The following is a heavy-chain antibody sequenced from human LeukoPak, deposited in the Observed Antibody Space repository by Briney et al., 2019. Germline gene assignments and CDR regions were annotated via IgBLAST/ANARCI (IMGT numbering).Heavy chain of an antibody. V-gene: IGHV3-15*01. CDR3: TTQLYYYDSSGYNY. CDR2: IKSKTDGGTT. CDR1: GFSFRTYG. J-gene: IGHJ4*02. Sequence: PGGSLRLSCAASGFSFRTYGMSWVRQAPGKGLEWVGRIKSKTDGGTTDYAAPVKGRFTISRDDSKNTLYLQMNSLKTEDTAVYYCTTQLYYYDSSGYNYWGQGTLVTVSS. D-gene: IGHD3-22*01.